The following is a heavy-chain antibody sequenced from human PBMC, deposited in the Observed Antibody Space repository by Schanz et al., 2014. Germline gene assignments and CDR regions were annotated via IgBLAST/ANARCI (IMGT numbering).Heavy chain of an antibody. CDR2: IYSGIGA. D-gene: IGHD2-21*02. V-gene: IGHV3-66*01. J-gene: IGHJ1*01. Sequence: EGQLAESGGGLVQPGGSLRLSCAVSGFTVSSNHMSWVRQAPGKGLEWVSVIYSGIGAYYADSVKDRFTVSRDNSKNTLYLQMSSLRHEHSAVYYCVKDAYCAGDCFPAECFQHWGQGTLVTVSS. CDR1: GFTVSSNH. CDR3: VKDAYCAGDCFPAECFQH.